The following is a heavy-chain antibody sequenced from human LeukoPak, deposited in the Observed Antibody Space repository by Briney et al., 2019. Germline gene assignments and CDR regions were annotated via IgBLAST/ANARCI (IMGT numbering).Heavy chain of an antibody. CDR1: GFTFSSYW. V-gene: IGHV3-7*01. Sequence: PGGSLRRSCAASGFTFSSYWMSWVRQAPGKGLEWVANIKQDGSEKSYVDSVEGRFTISRDDAKKSVYLQMNSLRAEDTAVYYCVGEDYNILTGPGQGAFDVWGQGTVVTVSS. D-gene: IGHD3-9*01. J-gene: IGHJ3*01. CDR2: IKQDGSEK. CDR3: VGEDYNILTGPGQGAFDV.